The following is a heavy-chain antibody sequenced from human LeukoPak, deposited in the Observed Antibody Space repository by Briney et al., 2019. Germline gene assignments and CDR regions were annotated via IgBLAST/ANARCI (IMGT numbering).Heavy chain of an antibody. CDR2: ISAYNGNT. V-gene: IGHV1-18*01. D-gene: IGHD3-22*01. J-gene: IGHJ4*02. Sequence: ASVKVSCKASGYTFTSYGISWVRQAPGQGLEWMGWISAYNGNTNYAQKLQGRVTMTTDTSTSTAYMELRSLRSDDTAVYYCARVTEYYDSSGSYYYDYWGQGTLVTVSS. CDR3: ARVTEYYDSSGSYYYDY. CDR1: GYTFTSYG.